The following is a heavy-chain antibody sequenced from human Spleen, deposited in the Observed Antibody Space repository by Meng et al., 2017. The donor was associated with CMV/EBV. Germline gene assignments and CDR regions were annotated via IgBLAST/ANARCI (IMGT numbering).Heavy chain of an antibody. J-gene: IGHJ5*02. Sequence: ASVKVSCKASGYTFTGHYIYWVRQAPGQGLEWMGWINPNSGGTHYALRFQGRVTMTGDTSISTAHMEPNSLRSDDTAVYYCARGDTWFDPWGQGTLVTVSS. CDR1: GYTFTGHY. CDR3: ARGDTWFDP. CDR2: INPNSGGT. D-gene: IGHD5-18*01. V-gene: IGHV1-2*02.